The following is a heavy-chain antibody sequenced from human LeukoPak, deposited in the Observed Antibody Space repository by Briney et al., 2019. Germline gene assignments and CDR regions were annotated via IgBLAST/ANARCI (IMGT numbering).Heavy chain of an antibody. J-gene: IGHJ5*02. CDR1: GNSFTTYW. D-gene: IGHD3-3*01. CDR2: IYPGDSGI. Sequence: GESLKISCKGFGNSFTTYWIGWVRQMPGKGLEWMGIIYPGDSGIRYSPSFQGQVTISADQSTGTAYLQWSSLKASDTAIYYCACRKYYDTWSDPWGQGTLVTVSS. V-gene: IGHV5-51*01. CDR3: ACRKYYDTWSDP.